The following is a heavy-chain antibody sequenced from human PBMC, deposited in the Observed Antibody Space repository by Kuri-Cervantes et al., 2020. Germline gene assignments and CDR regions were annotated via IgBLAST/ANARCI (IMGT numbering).Heavy chain of an antibody. J-gene: IGHJ6*02. CDR2: ISSSSSTI. CDR1: GFTSSSYS. CDR3: AREGLDILTGHYYYGMDV. Sequence: GESLKISCAASGFTSSSYSMNWVRQAPGEGLEWVSYISSSSSTIYYADSVKGRFTISRDNAKNSLYLQMNSLRDEDTAVYYCAREGLDILTGHYYYGMDVWGQGTTVTVSS. V-gene: IGHV3-48*02. D-gene: IGHD3-9*01.